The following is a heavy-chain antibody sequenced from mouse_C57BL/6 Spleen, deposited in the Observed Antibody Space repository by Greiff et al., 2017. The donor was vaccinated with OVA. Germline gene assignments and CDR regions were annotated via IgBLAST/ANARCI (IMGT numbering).Heavy chain of an antibody. CDR2: IRSKSNNYAT. J-gene: IGHJ3*01. CDR1: GFSFNTYA. Sequence: EVKVVESGGGLVQPKGSLKLSCAASGFSFNTYAMNWVRQAPGKGLEWVARIRSKSNNYATYYADSVKDRFTISRDDSESMLYLQMNNLKTEDTAMYYCGRHDGPFAYWGQGTLVTVSA. CDR3: GRHDGPFAY. D-gene: IGHD2-3*01. V-gene: IGHV10-1*01.